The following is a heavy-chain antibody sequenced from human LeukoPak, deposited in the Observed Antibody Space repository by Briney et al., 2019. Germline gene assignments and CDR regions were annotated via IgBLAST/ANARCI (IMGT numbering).Heavy chain of an antibody. V-gene: IGHV4-4*07. Sequence: PSETLSLTCTISGGSISIYYWSWIRQPAGKGLEWIGRIYTSGSTNYNPSLKSRVTMSVDTSKNQFSLKLSSATAADTAVYYCARAAPYDSSGYYYYKARVDRYYFDYWGQGTLVTVSS. J-gene: IGHJ4*02. D-gene: IGHD3-22*01. CDR2: IYTSGST. CDR1: GGSISIYY. CDR3: ARAAPYDSSGYYYYKARVDRYYFDY.